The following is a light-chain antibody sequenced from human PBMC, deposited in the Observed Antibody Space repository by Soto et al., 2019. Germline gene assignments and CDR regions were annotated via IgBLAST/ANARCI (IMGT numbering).Light chain of an antibody. J-gene: IGKJ2*01. CDR1: QSINNW. CDR3: QQYSSAYT. CDR2: DAS. Sequence: DIQLTQSPSTLSAFVGDRVTITCRASQSINNWLAWYQQKPGEAPKLQIYDASSLESGVPPRFSGSGSGTEFTLTISSLQPDDFATYYCQQYSSAYTFGQGTKLEIK. V-gene: IGKV1-5*01.